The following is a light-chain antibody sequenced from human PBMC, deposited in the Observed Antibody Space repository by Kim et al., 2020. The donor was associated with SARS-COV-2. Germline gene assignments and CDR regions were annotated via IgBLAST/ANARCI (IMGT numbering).Light chain of an antibody. V-gene: IGLV2-11*01. Sequence: GQSVTISCTGTSSDVGGYNSVSWYQRHPGKAPKLMIYDVSRRPSGVPGRFSGSKSGNTASLTISGLQAEDEADYYCCSYAGSYTWVFGGGTKLTVL. CDR2: DVS. CDR3: CSYAGSYTWV. J-gene: IGLJ3*02. CDR1: SSDVGGYNS.